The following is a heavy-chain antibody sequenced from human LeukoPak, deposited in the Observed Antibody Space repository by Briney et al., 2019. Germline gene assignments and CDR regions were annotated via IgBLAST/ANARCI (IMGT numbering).Heavy chain of an antibody. V-gene: IGHV1-69*05. D-gene: IGHD3-22*01. J-gene: IGHJ1*01. CDR2: IIPIFGTA. CDR3: ARERATYYYDSSGSNSYFQH. Sequence: SVKVSCKASGGTFSSYAISWVRQAPGQGLEWMGGIIPIFGTANYAQKFQGRVTMTRDTSTSTVYMELSSLRSEDTAVYYCARERATYYYDSSGSNSYFQHWGQGTLVTVSS. CDR1: GGTFSSYA.